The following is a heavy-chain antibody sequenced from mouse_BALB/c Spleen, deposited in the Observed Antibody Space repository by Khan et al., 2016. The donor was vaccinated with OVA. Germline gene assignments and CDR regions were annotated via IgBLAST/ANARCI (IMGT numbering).Heavy chain of an antibody. CDR1: GYTFTNFG. V-gene: IGHV9-1*02. Sequence: LVESGPELKKPGETVKISCKASGYTFTNFGMNWVKQAPGKGLNWMGWINTYTGEPTYADDFKGRFAFSLETSASTSYLLINNLKNEDRATYFCARGASYWYFDVWGAGTTVTVSS. CDR3: ARGASYWYFDV. J-gene: IGHJ1*01. CDR2: INTYTGEP.